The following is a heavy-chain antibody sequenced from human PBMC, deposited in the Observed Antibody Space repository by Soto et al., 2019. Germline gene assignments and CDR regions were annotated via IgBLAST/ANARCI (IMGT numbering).Heavy chain of an antibody. CDR2: TLYSGTT. D-gene: IGHD2-2*01. CDR3: SSRITDAPN. Sequence: SETLSLTCAVSGASISSGWWTWVRQPPGKGLEWIGETLYSGTTNYNSSLNSRVTISIDKSKKQFSLNLSSVTAAVTAVYYCSSRITDAPNWGQGTMVTVSS. CDR1: GASISSGW. V-gene: IGHV4-4*02. J-gene: IGHJ4*02.